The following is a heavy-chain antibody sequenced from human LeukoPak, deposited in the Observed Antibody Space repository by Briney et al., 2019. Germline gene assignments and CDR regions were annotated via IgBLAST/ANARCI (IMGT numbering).Heavy chain of an antibody. CDR3: ARSGSRPY. CDR1: GFTFSSYA. CDR2: ISSNGGST. V-gene: IGHV3-64*01. J-gene: IGHJ4*02. Sequence: GGSLRLSCAASGFTFSSYAMHWVRQAPGKGLEYVSTISSNGGSTYYANSVKGRFTISRDNSKNTLYLQMGSLRAEDMAVYYCARSGSRPYWGQGTLVTVSS.